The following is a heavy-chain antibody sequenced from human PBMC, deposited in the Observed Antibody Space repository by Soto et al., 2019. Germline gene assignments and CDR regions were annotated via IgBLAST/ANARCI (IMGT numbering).Heavy chain of an antibody. V-gene: IGHV3-33*01. CDR3: AREYTYYYGSGSYYRSFGIDY. CDR1: GFTFSSYG. D-gene: IGHD3-10*01. J-gene: IGHJ4*02. Sequence: PGGSLRLSCAASGFTFSSYGMHWVRQAPGKGLEWVAVIWYDGSNKYYADSVKGRFTISRDNSKNTLYLQMNSLRAEDTAVYYCAREYTYYYGSGSYYRSFGIDYWGQGTLVTVSS. CDR2: IWYDGSNK.